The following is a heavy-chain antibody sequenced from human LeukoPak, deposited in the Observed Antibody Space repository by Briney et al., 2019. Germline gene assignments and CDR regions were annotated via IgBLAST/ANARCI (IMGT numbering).Heavy chain of an antibody. V-gene: IGHV3-33*01. D-gene: IGHD2-21*01. CDR3: AREVAPLYFHYGMDV. CDR1: GFTFSSYG. CDR2: TWYDGRNN. J-gene: IGHJ6*01. Sequence: GGSLRLSCASSGFTFSSYGMHWVRQAPGKGLEWVAVTWYDGRNNYYAASVKGRFTISRDDSKTTVYLLMNSLRAEDTAVYYCAREVAPLYFHYGMDVWGEGTTVTVSS.